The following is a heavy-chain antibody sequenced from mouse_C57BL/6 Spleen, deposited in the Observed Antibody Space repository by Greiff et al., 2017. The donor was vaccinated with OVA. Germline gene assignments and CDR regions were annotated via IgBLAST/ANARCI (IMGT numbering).Heavy chain of an antibody. CDR1: GYTFTSYW. Sequence: QVQLQQPGAELVMPGASVKLSCKASGYTFTSYWMHWVKQRPGQGLEWIGEIDPSDSYTNYNQKFKGKSTLTVDKSSSTAYMQLSSLTSEDSAVYYCAKYYGSSYLAYWGQGTLVTVSA. D-gene: IGHD1-1*01. J-gene: IGHJ3*01. CDR3: AKYYGSSYLAY. CDR2: IDPSDSYT. V-gene: IGHV1-69*01.